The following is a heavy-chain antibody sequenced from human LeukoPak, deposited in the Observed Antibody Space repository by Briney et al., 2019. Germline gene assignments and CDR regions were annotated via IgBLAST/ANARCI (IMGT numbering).Heavy chain of an antibody. V-gene: IGHV1-18*01. D-gene: IGHD3-22*01. Sequence: ASVKVSCKASGYTFTSYGISWVRQAPGQGLEWMGWISAYNGNTNYAQKLQGRVTMTTDTSTSTAYMELRSLRSDDTAVYYCARPHNYYDSSGYFDYWGQGTLVTVSS. CDR3: ARPHNYYDSSGYFDY. J-gene: IGHJ4*02. CDR1: GYTFTSYG. CDR2: ISAYNGNT.